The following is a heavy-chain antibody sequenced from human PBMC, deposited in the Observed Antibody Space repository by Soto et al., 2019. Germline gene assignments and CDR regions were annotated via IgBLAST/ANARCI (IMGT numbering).Heavy chain of an antibody. Sequence: PGGSLSLSCAASGFTFSDYHMSWVRQAPGKGLEWVSYISTSTSTIYCADSVKGRFTISRDNAKNSLYLQMNGLRPEDAAVDYCARVEGYHDWSIPRTYYCSMDGWGQGTTVTVSS. CDR2: ISTSTSTI. CDR1: GFTFSDYH. V-gene: IGHV3-11*01. J-gene: IGHJ6*02. D-gene: IGHD3-9*01. CDR3: ARVEGYHDWSIPRTYYCSMDG.